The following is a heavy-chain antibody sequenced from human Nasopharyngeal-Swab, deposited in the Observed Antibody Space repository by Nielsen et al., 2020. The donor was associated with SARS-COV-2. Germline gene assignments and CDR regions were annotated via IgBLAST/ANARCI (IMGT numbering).Heavy chain of an antibody. CDR2: ISAYNGNT. J-gene: IGHJ4*02. CDR1: GYTFTSYG. Sequence: ASVKVSCKASGYTFTSYGISWVRQAPGQGLEWMGWISAYNGNTNYAQKLQGRVTMNTDTSTSTSYMELRSLRSADTAVYYCAREDSSNYDFWSGYYTSFDYWGQGTLVNVSS. D-gene: IGHD3-3*01. V-gene: IGHV1-18*01. CDR3: AREDSSNYDFWSGYYTSFDY.